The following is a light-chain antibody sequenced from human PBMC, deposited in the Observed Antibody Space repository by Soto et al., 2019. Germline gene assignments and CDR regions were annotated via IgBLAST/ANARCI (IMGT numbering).Light chain of an antibody. V-gene: IGLV2-8*01. Sequence: QSVLTQPPPASGSPGQSVTISCTGTSSDVGGYNYVSWYQQHPGKAPKLMIFEVNIRPSGVPDRFSGSKSGNTASLTVSGLQTEDEADYYCTSFAGLNNFVVFGGGTKLTVL. CDR2: EVN. J-gene: IGLJ2*01. CDR3: TSFAGLNNFVV. CDR1: SSDVGGYNY.